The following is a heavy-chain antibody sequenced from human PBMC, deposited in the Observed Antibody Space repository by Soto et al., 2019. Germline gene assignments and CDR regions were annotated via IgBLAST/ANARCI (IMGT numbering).Heavy chain of an antibody. CDR2: ISRSGGST. CDR1: GVTFSTYA. V-gene: IGHV3-23*01. Sequence: EVQLLESGGGLVQPGGSLRLSCAASGVTFSTYAMSWVRQAPGKGVEWVSAISRSGGSTYYADSVKVRFTVSRDNPENMLYLQMNSLRAEDTAVYFCAKGSASTYYFDSWGQGTLVTVSS. D-gene: IGHD6-19*01. CDR3: AKGSASTYYFDS. J-gene: IGHJ4*02.